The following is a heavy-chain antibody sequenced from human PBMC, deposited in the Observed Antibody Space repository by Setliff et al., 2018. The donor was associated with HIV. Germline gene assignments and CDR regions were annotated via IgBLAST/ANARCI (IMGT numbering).Heavy chain of an antibody. D-gene: IGHD3-10*01. CDR3: ARAVGPGAIHF. CDR2: INNDGSSA. V-gene: IGHV3-74*01. CDR1: GFIFSSKW. Sequence: PGGSLRLSCTASGFIFSSKWMHWVRQAPGKGLVWVSRINNDGSSATYADSVQGRFTISSDNAKNTLYLQMNSLRAEDTAVYYCARAVGPGAIHFWGQGTLVTVSS. J-gene: IGHJ4*02.